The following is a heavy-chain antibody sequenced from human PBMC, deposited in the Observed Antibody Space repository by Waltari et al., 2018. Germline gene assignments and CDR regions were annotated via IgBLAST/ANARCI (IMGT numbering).Heavy chain of an antibody. CDR2: IYYSGST. CDR1: GGSISSYS. CDR3: AGGSGSYSTFDY. D-gene: IGHD3-10*01. J-gene: IGHJ4*02. V-gene: IGHV4-59*01. Sequence: QVQLQESGPGLVKPSETLSLTCTVSGGSISSYSWSWIRQPPGKGLEWIGYIYYSGSTNYNPSLKSRVTISVDTSKNQFSLKLSSVTAADTAVYYCAGGSGSYSTFDYWGQGTLVTVSS.